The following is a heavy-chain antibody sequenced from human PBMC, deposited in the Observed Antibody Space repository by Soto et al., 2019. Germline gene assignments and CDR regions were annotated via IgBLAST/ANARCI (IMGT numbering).Heavy chain of an antibody. CDR1: GGSFSGYY. CDR2: INHSGST. V-gene: IGHV4-34*01. CDR3: ARLETGTTGYYYGMDV. J-gene: IGHJ6*02. D-gene: IGHD1-7*01. Sequence: SETLSLTCAVYGGSFSGYYWSWIRQPPGKGLEWIGEINHSGSTNYNPSLKSRVTISVDTSKNQFSLKLSSVTAADTAVYYCARLETGTTGYYYGMDVWGQGTTVTV.